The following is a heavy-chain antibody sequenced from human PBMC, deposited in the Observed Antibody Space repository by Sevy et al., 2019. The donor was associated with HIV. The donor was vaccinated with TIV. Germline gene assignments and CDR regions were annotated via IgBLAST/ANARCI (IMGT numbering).Heavy chain of an antibody. D-gene: IGHD3-3*01. J-gene: IGHJ6*02. CDR3: ARTFDFWSTYQTGSYYYYGLDV. CDR1: GFTLSSHG. Sequence: GGPLRLSCVASGFTLSSHGMHWVRQAPGKGLEWVSLIWYDGSHKFYADSVKGRFTISRDNSKNTLYLQMNSLRAEDTAVYYCARTFDFWSTYQTGSYYYYGLDVWGQWTSVTVSS. V-gene: IGHV3-33*01. CDR2: IWYDGSHK.